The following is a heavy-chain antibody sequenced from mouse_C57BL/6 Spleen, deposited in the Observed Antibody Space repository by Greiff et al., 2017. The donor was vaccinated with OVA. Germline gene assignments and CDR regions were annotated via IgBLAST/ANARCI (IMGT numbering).Heavy chain of an antibody. V-gene: IGHV10-1*01. J-gene: IGHJ1*03. CDR1: GFSFNTYA. CDR3: VSSLDWYFDV. CDR2: IRSKSNNYAT. Sequence: GGGLVQPKGSLKLSCAASGFSFNTYAMNWVRQAPGKGLEWVARIRSKSNNYATYYADSVKDRFTISRDDSESMLYLQMNNLKTEDTAMYYCVSSLDWYFDVWGTGTTVTVSS.